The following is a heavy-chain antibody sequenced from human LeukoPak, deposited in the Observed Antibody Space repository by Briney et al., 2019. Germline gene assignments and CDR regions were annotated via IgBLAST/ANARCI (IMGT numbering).Heavy chain of an antibody. CDR1: GFTFSSYG. CDR2: IRYDGSNK. J-gene: IGHJ6*03. D-gene: IGHD1-26*01. CDR3: AKDSGSYSGSYMDV. Sequence: PGGSLRLSCAASGFTFSSYGMHWVRQAPGKGLEWVAFIRYDGSNKYYADSEKGRFTISRDNSKNTLYLQMNSLRAEDTAVYYCAKDSGSYSGSYMDVWGKGTTVTISS. V-gene: IGHV3-30*02.